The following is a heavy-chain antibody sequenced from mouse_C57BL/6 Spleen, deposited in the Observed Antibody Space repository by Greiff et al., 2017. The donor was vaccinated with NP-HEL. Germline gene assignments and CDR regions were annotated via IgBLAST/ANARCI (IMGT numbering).Heavy chain of an antibody. CDR2: IHSNSGST. CDR3: ARGVGRVYFDV. Sequence: QVQLQQPGAELVKPGASVKLSCKASGYTFTSYWMHWVKQRPGQGLEWIGMIHSNSGSTNYNEKFKSKATLTVDKSSSTAYMQLSSLTSEAVAVYSCARGVGRVYFDVWGTGTTVTVSS. J-gene: IGHJ1*03. CDR1: GYTFTSYW. V-gene: IGHV1-64*01. D-gene: IGHD4-1*01.